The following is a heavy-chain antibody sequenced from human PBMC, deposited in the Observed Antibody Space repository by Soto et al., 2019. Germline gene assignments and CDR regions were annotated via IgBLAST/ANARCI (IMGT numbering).Heavy chain of an antibody. CDR1: GYSFTSYW. Sequence: GESLKISCKGSGYSFTSYWISWVRQMPGKGLEWMGRIDPSDSYTNYSPSFQGHVTISADKSISTAYLQWSSLKASDTAMYYCARHAGIAEAGYYYYGMDVCGQGTTVTVYS. CDR2: IDPSDSYT. V-gene: IGHV5-10-1*01. J-gene: IGHJ6*02. CDR3: ARHAGIAEAGYYYYGMDV. D-gene: IGHD6-13*01.